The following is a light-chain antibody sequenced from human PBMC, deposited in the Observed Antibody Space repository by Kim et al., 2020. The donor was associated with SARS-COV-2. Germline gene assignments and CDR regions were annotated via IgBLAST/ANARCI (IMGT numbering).Light chain of an antibody. V-gene: IGLV3-1*01. CDR1: QLGDKY. CDR2: TDT. J-gene: IGLJ3*02. CDR3: QAWDSNTWV. Sequence: SYELTQPPSVSVSPGQTATITCSGDQLGDKYVCWYQQKPGQSPILVIFTDTRRPSGIHERFSGSKSGNTATLIISGTQPMDEADYYCQAWDSNTWVFGGG.